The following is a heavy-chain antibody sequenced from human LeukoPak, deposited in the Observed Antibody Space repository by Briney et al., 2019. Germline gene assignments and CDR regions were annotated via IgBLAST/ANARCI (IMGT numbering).Heavy chain of an antibody. CDR1: GFTFSSYG. J-gene: IGHJ4*02. CDR2: ISYDGSNK. V-gene: IGHV3-30*18. CDR3: AKCGYSYGIQCYFDY. Sequence: GGSLRLSCAASGFTFSSYGMHWVRQAPGKGLEWVAVISYDGSNKYYADSVKGRFTISRDNPKNTLYLQMNSLRAEDTAVYYCAKCGYSYGIQCYFDYWGQGTLVTVSS. D-gene: IGHD5-18*01.